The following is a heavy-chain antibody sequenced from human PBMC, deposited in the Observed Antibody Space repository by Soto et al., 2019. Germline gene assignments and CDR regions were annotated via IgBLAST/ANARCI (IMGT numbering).Heavy chain of an antibody. J-gene: IGHJ4*02. CDR2: IYYSGST. CDR3: ARDNRDYGDYTFEY. Sequence: PSETLSLTCTVSGGSISSGDYYWSWIRQPPGKGLEWIGYIYYSGSTYYNPSLKSRVTISVDTSKNQFSLKLSSVTAADTAVYYCARDNRDYGDYTFEYWGQGTLVTVSS. CDR1: GGSISSGDYY. V-gene: IGHV4-30-4*01. D-gene: IGHD4-17*01.